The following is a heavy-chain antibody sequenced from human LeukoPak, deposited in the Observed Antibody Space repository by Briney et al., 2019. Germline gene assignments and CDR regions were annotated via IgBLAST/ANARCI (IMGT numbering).Heavy chain of an antibody. Sequence: ASVKVSCKASGYTFTSCYMHWVRQAPGQGLEWMGIINPSGGSTSYAQKFQGRVTMTRDTSTSTVYMELSSLRSEDTAVYYCARVGDSSAGRSPGAFDIWGQGTMATVSS. CDR2: INPSGGST. CDR3: ARVGDSSAGRSPGAFDI. J-gene: IGHJ3*02. CDR1: GYTFTSCY. D-gene: IGHD3-22*01. V-gene: IGHV1-46*01.